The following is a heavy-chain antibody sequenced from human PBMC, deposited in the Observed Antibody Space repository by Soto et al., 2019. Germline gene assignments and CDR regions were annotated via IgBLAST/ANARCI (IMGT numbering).Heavy chain of an antibody. CDR1: GGSISSGSYF. J-gene: IGHJ4*02. CDR2: IYYSGST. V-gene: IGHV4-31*03. Sequence: LSLTCTVSGGSISSGSYFWSWIRQHPGKGLEWIGYIYYSGSTNYNPSLKSRVTISVDTSKNQFSLKLSSVTAADTAVYYCARFLGPVTFDLWGQGTLVTVSS. CDR3: ARFLGPVTFDL.